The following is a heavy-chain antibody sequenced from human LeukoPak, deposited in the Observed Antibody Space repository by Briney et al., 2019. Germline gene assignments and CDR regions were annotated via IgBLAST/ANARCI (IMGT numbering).Heavy chain of an antibody. V-gene: IGHV1-2*02. Sequence: ASVKVSCKTSGYTFTGYYMHWVRQAPGQGLEWMGWITPKSGDTDYAQKFQDRVTMTRDTSISTAYMELYSLRSDDTAVYYCARDGRVRTMPNVAVAEYYYYMDVWGKGTTVTVSS. CDR3: ARDGRVRTMPNVAVAEYYYYMDV. D-gene: IGHD6-19*01. CDR1: GYTFTGYY. CDR2: ITPKSGDT. J-gene: IGHJ6*03.